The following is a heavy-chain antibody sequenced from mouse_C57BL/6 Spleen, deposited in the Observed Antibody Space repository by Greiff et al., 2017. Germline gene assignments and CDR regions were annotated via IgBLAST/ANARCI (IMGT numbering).Heavy chain of an antibody. CDR3: ARIYYDYDGSYFDY. D-gene: IGHD2-4*01. J-gene: IGHJ2*01. V-gene: IGHV1-55*01. CDR1: GYTFTSYW. Sequence: QVQLKQPGAELVKPGASVKMSCKASGYTFTSYWITWVKQRPGQGLEWIGDIYPGSGSTNYNEKFKSKATLTVDTSSSTAYMQLSSLTSEDSAVXYCARIYYDYDGSYFDYWGQGTTLTVSS. CDR2: IYPGSGST.